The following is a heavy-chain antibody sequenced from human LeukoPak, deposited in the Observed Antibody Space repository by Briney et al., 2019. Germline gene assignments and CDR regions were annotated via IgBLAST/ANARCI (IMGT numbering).Heavy chain of an antibody. J-gene: IGHJ5*02. CDR3: ARSTGTAIFGVVIIGWFDP. CDR1: GYTFTGYY. D-gene: IGHD3-3*01. Sequence: GASVKVSCKASGYTFTGYYMHWVRQAPGQGLEWMGWINPNSGGTNYAQKFQGRVTMTRDTSISTAYMELSRLRSDDTAVYYCARSTGTAIFGVVIIGWFDPWGQGTLVTVS. CDR2: INPNSGGT. V-gene: IGHV1-2*02.